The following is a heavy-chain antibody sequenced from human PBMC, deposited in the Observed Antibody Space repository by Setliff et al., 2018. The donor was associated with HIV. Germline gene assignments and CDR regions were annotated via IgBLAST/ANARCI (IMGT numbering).Heavy chain of an antibody. CDR3: ASSGSGSYYNGLGY. V-gene: IGHV3-48*01. CDR2: VTSSSGAI. J-gene: IGHJ4*02. D-gene: IGHD3-10*01. Sequence: GGSLRLSCAASEFTFSSYSMNWVRQAPGKGLEWIACVTSSSGAIYYADSVRGRFTISRGNAKNSLSLQMKSLRPEDTAVYYCASSGSGSYYNGLGYWGQGTLVTVSS. CDR1: EFTFSSYS.